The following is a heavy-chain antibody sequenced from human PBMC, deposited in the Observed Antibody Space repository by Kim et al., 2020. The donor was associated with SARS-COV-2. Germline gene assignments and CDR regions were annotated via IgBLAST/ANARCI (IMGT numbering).Heavy chain of an antibody. CDR3: ASSGYCSGGSCPAWFDP. Sequence: SETLSLTCAVYGGSFSGYYWSWIRQPPGKGLEWIGEINHSGSTNYNPSLKSRVTISVDTSKNQFSLKLSSVTAADTAVYYCASSGYCSGGSCPAWFDPWGQGTLVTVSS. CDR2: INHSGST. J-gene: IGHJ5*01. CDR1: GGSFSGYY. D-gene: IGHD2-15*01. V-gene: IGHV4-34*01.